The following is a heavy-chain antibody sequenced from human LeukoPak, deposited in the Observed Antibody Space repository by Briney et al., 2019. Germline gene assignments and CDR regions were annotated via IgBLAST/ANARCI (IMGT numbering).Heavy chain of an antibody. CDR2: IYHNGNT. CDR3: ARIEAVTRGYNHAYYFDY. CDR1: TYSISSGYY. D-gene: IGHD5-18*01. J-gene: IGHJ4*02. Sequence: SETLSLTCTVSTYSISSGYYWGWIRQPPGKGLEWIGNIYHNGNTYYNPSLKSRVTISVDTSKKQFFLKLRTATAADTAAYYCARIEAVTRGYNHAYYFDYWGQGTLVTVSS. V-gene: IGHV4-38-2*02.